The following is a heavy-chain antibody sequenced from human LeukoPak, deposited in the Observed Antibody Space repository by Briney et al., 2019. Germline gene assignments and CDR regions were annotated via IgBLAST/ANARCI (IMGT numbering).Heavy chain of an antibody. D-gene: IGHD3-9*01. V-gene: IGHV3-15*01. Sequence: PGGSLRLSCAASGFTFSNAWMSWVRQAPGKGLEWVGRIKSKTDGGTTDYAAPVKGRFTISRDDSKNTPYLQMNSLKTEDTAVYYCTTNFHYDILTGYYRSNDAFDIWGQGTMVTVSS. CDR1: GFTFSNAW. J-gene: IGHJ3*02. CDR2: IKSKTDGGTT. CDR3: TTNFHYDILTGYYRSNDAFDI.